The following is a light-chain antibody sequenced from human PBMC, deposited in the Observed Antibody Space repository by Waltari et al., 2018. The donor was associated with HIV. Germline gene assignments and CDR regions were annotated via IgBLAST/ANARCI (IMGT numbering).Light chain of an antibody. Sequence: SYELTQPPSVSVSPGQTARITCSGDGLSKQYVYWYQQKPGQAPGLVIYKDNERPAGIPERFSGSTSGTTVTLTISGVRAEDEGDYYCQSVDSSETCMLFGGGTKLTVL. CDR2: KDN. V-gene: IGLV3-25*03. CDR1: GLSKQY. CDR3: QSVDSSETCML. J-gene: IGLJ2*01.